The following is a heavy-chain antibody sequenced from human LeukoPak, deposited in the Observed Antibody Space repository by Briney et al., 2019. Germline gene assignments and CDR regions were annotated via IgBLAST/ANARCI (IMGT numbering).Heavy chain of an antibody. CDR3: ARGTGWYDY. J-gene: IGHJ4*02. Sequence: PSETLSLTCAVYGGSFSGYYWSWIRQPPGKGLEWIGEINHSGSTNYNPSLKSRATISVDTSKNQFSLKLSSVTAADTAVYYCARGTGWYDYWGQGTLVTVSS. CDR1: GGSFSGYY. D-gene: IGHD6-19*01. V-gene: IGHV4-34*01. CDR2: INHSGST.